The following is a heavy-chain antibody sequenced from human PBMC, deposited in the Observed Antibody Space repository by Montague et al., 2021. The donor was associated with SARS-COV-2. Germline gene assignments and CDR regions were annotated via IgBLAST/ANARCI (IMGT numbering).Heavy chain of an antibody. Sequence: CAISGDSVSSKSVAWNWIRQSTSRGLEWLGRTYYRSKWDSDYAESVKRRLVITPDTSKNQVYLQLNSVIPEDTAVYFCASSGITLSGLDAFDIWGQGTMVTVSS. CDR3: ASSGITLSGLDAFDI. D-gene: IGHD6-19*01. CDR2: TYYRSKWDS. J-gene: IGHJ3*02. V-gene: IGHV6-1*01. CDR1: GDSVSSKSVA.